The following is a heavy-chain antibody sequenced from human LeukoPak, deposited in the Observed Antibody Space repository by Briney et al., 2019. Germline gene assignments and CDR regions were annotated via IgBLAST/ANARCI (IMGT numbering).Heavy chain of an antibody. CDR2: IYSGGST. CDR3: ASEERWLQSQYVY. D-gene: IGHD5-24*01. CDR1: GFTVSSNY. V-gene: IGHV3-53*01. Sequence: GGSLRLSCAASGFTVSSNYMSWVRQAPGKGLEWVSVIYSGGSTYYADSVKGRFTISRHNSKNTLYLQMNSLRAEDTAVYYCASEERWLQSQYVYWGQGTLVTVSS. J-gene: IGHJ4*02.